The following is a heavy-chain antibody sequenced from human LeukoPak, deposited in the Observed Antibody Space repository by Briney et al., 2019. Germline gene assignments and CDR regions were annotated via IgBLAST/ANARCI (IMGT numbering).Heavy chain of an antibody. D-gene: IGHD3-22*01. J-gene: IGHJ4*02. V-gene: IGHV3-30*18. Sequence: QSGGSLRLSCAASGLTFSTFGMHWVRQAPGKGLEWVAVISYDGSNKYYADSVKGRFTISRDNSKNTLYLQMNSLRAEDTAVYYCANSNTQRTHYYDSSGYYDYWGQGTLVIVSS. CDR2: ISYDGSNK. CDR1: GLTFSTFG. CDR3: ANSNTQRTHYYDSSGYYDY.